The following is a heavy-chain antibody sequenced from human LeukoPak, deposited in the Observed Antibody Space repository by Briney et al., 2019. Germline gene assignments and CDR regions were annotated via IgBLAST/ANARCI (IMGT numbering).Heavy chain of an antibody. CDR2: ISESGGST. CDR3: AKGSF. D-gene: IGHD3-10*01. Sequence: QPGGSLRLSCAASGFPFSTYAMNWVRQAPGKGLEWVSGISESGGSTYYADSVKGRFTSSRDNSKNTLYLQMNNLRAEDTAAYYCAKGSFWGQGTLVTVSS. J-gene: IGHJ4*02. CDR1: GFPFSTYA. V-gene: IGHV3-23*01.